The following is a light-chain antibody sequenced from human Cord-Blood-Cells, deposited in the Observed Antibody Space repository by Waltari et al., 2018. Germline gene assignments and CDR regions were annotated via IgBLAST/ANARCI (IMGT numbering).Light chain of an antibody. J-gene: IGLJ3*02. Sequence: QSALTQPPSASGPPGQSVIISCTGTSSDVGGYNYVSWYQQLPGKAPKLRIYEVSTRPSGVPDRFSGSKSGNTASLTVSGLQAEDEADYYCISYAGSNNWVFGGGTKLTVL. V-gene: IGLV2-8*01. CDR3: ISYAGSNNWV. CDR1: SSDVGGYNY. CDR2: EVS.